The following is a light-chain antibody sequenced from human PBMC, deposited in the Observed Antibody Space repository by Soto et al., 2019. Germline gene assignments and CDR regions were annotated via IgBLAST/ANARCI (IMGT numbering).Light chain of an antibody. J-gene: IGLJ2*01. V-gene: IGLV2-14*01. Sequence: QSVLTQPASVSGSLGQSITISCTGTSSDVGGYNYVSWYQQHPGKDPKVVIFEVTKRPSGVSSRFSGSKSGNTASLTVSGLQAEDEGDYDCSSYTSSRTVLFGGGTKLTVL. CDR2: EVT. CDR1: SSDVGGYNY. CDR3: SSYTSSRTVL.